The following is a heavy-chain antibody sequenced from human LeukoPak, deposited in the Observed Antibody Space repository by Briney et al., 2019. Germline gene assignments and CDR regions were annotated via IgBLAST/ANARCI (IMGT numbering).Heavy chain of an antibody. Sequence: GGSLRLSCAASGFTFSSYSMNWVRQAPGKGLEWVSSISSSSSYIYYADSVKGRFTISRDNAKISLYLQMNSLRAEDTAVYYCARSDGDYGIGAFDIWGQGTMVTVSS. D-gene: IGHD4-17*01. CDR1: GFTFSSYS. CDR2: ISSSSSYI. J-gene: IGHJ3*02. CDR3: ARSDGDYGIGAFDI. V-gene: IGHV3-21*01.